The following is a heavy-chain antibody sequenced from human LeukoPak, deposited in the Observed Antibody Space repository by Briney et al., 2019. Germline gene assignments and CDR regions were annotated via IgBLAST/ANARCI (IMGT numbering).Heavy chain of an antibody. Sequence: ASVKVSCKASGYAFTSHHIHWVRQAPGQGLEWMGIINPSGGSTSYAQKFQGRVTMTRDMSTSTVYMELSSLRSEDTAVYYCARRPYSGSDYWGQGTLVTVSS. CDR1: GYAFTSHH. D-gene: IGHD4-11*01. J-gene: IGHJ4*02. V-gene: IGHV1-46*01. CDR3: ARRPYSGSDY. CDR2: INPSGGST.